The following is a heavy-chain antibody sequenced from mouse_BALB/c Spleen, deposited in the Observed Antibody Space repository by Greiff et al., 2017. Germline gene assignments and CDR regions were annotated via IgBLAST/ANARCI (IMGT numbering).Heavy chain of an antibody. D-gene: IGHD1-2*01. Sequence: EVKVEESGGGLVQPGGSMKLSCVASGFTFSNYWMNWVRQSPEKGLEWVAEIRLKSNNYATHYAESVKGRFTISRDDSKSSVYLQMNNLRAEDTGIYYWTRNYGPYYAMDYWGQGTSVTVSS. J-gene: IGHJ4*01. CDR1: GFTFSNYW. CDR3: TRNYGPYYAMDY. V-gene: IGHV6-6*02. CDR2: IRLKSNNYAT.